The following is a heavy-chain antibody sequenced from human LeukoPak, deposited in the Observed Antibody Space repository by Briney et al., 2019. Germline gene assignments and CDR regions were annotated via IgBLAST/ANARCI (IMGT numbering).Heavy chain of an antibody. V-gene: IGHV5-51*01. J-gene: IGHJ4*02. CDR2: IYPGDSDT. CDR1: GYSFTSYW. CDR3: VRIYGSGSYYNDY. D-gene: IGHD3-10*01. Sequence: GESLKISCKGSGYSFTSYWIGWVRQMPGKGLEWMGIIYPGDSDTRYSPSFRGQVTISADKSTSTAYLQWSSLKASDTAMYYCVRIYGSGSYYNDYWGQGTLVTVSS.